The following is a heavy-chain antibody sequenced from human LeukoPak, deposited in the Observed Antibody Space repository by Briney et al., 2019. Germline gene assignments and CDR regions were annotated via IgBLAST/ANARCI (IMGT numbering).Heavy chain of an antibody. J-gene: IGHJ5*02. CDR1: GGSISSYY. Sequence: SETLSLTCTVSGGSISSYYWSWIRQSPGKGLEWIGYIYYSGSTNYNPSLKSRVTISVDMSKNQFSLKLTSVTAADTAVYYCARASSGWYNWFDPWGQGTLVTVSS. V-gene: IGHV4-59*01. CDR3: ARASSGWYNWFDP. D-gene: IGHD6-19*01. CDR2: IYYSGST.